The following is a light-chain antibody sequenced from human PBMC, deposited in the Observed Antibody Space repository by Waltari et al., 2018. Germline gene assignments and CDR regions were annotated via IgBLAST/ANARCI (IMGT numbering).Light chain of an antibody. CDR1: QDIRNS. CDR3: QQANSFLIT. J-gene: IGKJ3*01. Sequence: DIQMTQSPSSVSASVGDRVTITWRASQDIRNSLAWYQQKPGKAPNLLIYATSNLQTGVPSTFSGSGSGRVFTLTISSLQLEDCATYYRQQANSFLITFGPGTKVDIK. CDR2: ATS. V-gene: IGKV1-12*01.